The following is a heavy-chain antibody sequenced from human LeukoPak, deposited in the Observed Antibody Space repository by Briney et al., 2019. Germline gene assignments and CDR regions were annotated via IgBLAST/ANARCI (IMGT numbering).Heavy chain of an antibody. CDR1: GFTFSSYA. V-gene: IGHV3-23*01. CDR3: ARVEYCSSTSCFRY. CDR2: ISGSGGST. Sequence: GGSLRLSCAASGFTFSSYAMSWVRQAPGKGLEWVSAISGSGGSTYYADSVKGRFTISRDNAKNSLYLQMNSLRAEDTAVYYCARVEYCSSTSCFRYWGQGTLVTVSS. D-gene: IGHD2-2*01. J-gene: IGHJ4*02.